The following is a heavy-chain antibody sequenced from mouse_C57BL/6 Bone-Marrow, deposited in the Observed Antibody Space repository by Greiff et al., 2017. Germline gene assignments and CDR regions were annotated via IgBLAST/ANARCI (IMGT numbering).Heavy chain of an antibody. CDR2: IWRGGST. CDR1: GFSLTSYG. CDR3: AKEDYGSTDWYFDV. V-gene: IGHV2-5*01. Sequence: VKLQESGPGLVQPSQSLSITCTVSGFSLTSYGVHWVRQSPGKGLEWLGVIWRGGSTDYNAAFMSRLSITKDNSKSQVFFKMNSLQADDTAIYYCAKEDYGSTDWYFDVWGTGTTVTVSS. J-gene: IGHJ1*03. D-gene: IGHD1-1*01.